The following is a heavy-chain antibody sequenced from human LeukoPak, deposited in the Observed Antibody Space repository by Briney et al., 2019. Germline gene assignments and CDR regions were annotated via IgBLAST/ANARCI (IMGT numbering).Heavy chain of an antibody. CDR2: ISSSGSTI. CDR3: ARDYDSSGYPYYYYYVDV. Sequence: PGGSLRLSCAASGFTFSDYYMSWIRQAPGKGLEWVSYISSSGSTIYYADSVKGRFTISRDNAKNSLYLQMNSLRAEDTALYYCARDYDSSGYPYYYYYVDVWGKGTTVTVSS. V-gene: IGHV3-11*01. J-gene: IGHJ6*03. D-gene: IGHD3-22*01. CDR1: GFTFSDYY.